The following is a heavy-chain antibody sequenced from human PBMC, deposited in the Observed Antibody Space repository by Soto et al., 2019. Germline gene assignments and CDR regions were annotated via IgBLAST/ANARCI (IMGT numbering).Heavy chain of an antibody. V-gene: IGHV3-21*01. CDR2: ISYSSYYI. Sequence: GGSLRLSCEASGFTFSTYSMDWVRQAPGKGLEWVSSISYSSYYIYYADSVKGRFTISRDNAKNSLYLQMNSLRAEDTAVYYCARYDCSGGSCYDYWGQGTLVTVSA. CDR1: GFTFSTYS. D-gene: IGHD2-15*01. J-gene: IGHJ4*02. CDR3: ARYDCSGGSCYDY.